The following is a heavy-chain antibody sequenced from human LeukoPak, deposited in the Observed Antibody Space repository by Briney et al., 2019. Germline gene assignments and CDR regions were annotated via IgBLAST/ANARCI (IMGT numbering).Heavy chain of an antibody. J-gene: IGHJ4*02. D-gene: IGHD2-15*01. CDR3: ARAVVIAATGRGPDY. Sequence: PGGSLRLSCAASGFSLSTYGMTWVRQAPGKGLEWVSSISTSSTYKFYADSVKGRFTISRDNAKNSLFLQMNSLRAEDTALYYCARAVVIAATGRGPDYWGQGTLVTVAS. V-gene: IGHV3-21*01. CDR1: GFSLSTYG. CDR2: ISTSSTYK.